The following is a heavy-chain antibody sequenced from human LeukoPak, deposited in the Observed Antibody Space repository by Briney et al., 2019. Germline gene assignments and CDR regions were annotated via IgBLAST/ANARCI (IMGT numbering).Heavy chain of an antibody. Sequence: ASVKVSCKASGGTFSSYAISWVRQAPGQGLEWMGGIIPIFGTANYAQKFQGRVTITTDESTSTAYMELSSLRSEDTAVYYYARSGNSDYYYYMDVWGKGTTVTVSS. CDR1: GGTFSSYA. J-gene: IGHJ6*03. V-gene: IGHV1-69*05. D-gene: IGHD4-23*01. CDR3: ARSGNSDYYYYMDV. CDR2: IIPIFGTA.